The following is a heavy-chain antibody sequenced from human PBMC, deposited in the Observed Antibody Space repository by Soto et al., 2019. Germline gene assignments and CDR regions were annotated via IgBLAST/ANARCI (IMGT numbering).Heavy chain of an antibody. D-gene: IGHD3-3*01. CDR3: ARDRSIFGVVILPYYYYGMDV. CDR1: GGTFSSYA. Sequence: SVKVSCKASGGTFSSYAISWVRQAPGQGLKWMGGIIPIFGTANYAQKFQGRVTITADESTSTAYMELSSLRSEDTAVYYCARDRSIFGVVILPYYYYGMDVWGQGTTVTVSS. V-gene: IGHV1-69*13. CDR2: IIPIFGTA. J-gene: IGHJ6*02.